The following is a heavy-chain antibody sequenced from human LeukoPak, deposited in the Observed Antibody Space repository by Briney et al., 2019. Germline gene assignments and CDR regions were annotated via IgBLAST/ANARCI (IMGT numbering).Heavy chain of an antibody. CDR2: FTASGGT. J-gene: IGHJ4*02. CDR3: ARTGPGSGWARYYFDY. Sequence: PGGSLRLSCAASGFTFSSFGIMWVRLAPGKGLEWVSVFTASGGTYFADSVKGRFTMSRDNSKNTLYLQMNSLRAEDTAVYYCARTGPGSGWARYYFDYWGQGTLVTVSS. D-gene: IGHD6-19*01. V-gene: IGHV3-23*01. CDR1: GFTFSSFG.